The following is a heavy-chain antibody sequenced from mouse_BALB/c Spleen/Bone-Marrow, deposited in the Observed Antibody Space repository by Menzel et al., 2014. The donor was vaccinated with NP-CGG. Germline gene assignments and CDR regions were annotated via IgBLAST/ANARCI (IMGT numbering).Heavy chain of an antibody. Sequence: QGQLQQSGAELVGPGTSVELSCQASGYAFXRYWMNWVTQRPGQGLEWVGQIYPGDGDTHYNGKFKGTATLPADKASSTANMQLSSLTAEYSAVYFCARQYGNDLDYWGQGTTLTVTS. J-gene: IGHJ2*01. D-gene: IGHD2-10*02. CDR3: ARQYGNDLDY. V-gene: IGHV1-80*01. CDR2: IYPGDGDT. CDR1: GYAFXRYW.